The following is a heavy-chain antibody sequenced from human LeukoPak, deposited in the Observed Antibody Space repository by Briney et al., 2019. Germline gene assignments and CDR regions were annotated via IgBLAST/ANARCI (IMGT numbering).Heavy chain of an antibody. CDR1: GYTFTSYD. V-gene: IGHV1-8*01. Sequence: ASVKVSCKASGYTFTSYDINWVRQATGQGLEWMGWMNPNSGNTGYAQKFQGRVTITRDTSASTAYMELSSLRSEDTAVYYCAREGIAVAGTGFGFDYWGQGTLVTVSS. J-gene: IGHJ4*02. CDR2: MNPNSGNT. CDR3: AREGIAVAGTGFGFDY. D-gene: IGHD6-19*01.